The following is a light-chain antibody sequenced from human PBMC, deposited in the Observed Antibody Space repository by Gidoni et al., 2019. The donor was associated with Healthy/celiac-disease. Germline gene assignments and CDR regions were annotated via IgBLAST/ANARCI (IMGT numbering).Light chain of an antibody. V-gene: IGKV3-15*01. Sequence: EIVMTQSPAPLSVSPGERATLSCRASQSVSSNLAWYQQTPGQAPRLLIYGASTRATGIPARFSGSGSGTEFTLTISSLQSEDFAVYYCQQYNNWPRTFGQGTKVEIK. CDR1: QSVSSN. CDR2: GAS. J-gene: IGKJ1*01. CDR3: QQYNNWPRT.